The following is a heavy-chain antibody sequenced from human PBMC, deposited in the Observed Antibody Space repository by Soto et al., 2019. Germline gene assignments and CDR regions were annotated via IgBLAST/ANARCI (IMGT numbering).Heavy chain of an antibody. D-gene: IGHD6-13*01. Sequence: SETLSLTCTVSGGSISIYYWSWIRQPPGKGLEWIGYIYYSGSTNYNPSLKSRVTISVDTSKNQFSLKLSSVTAADTAVYYCVGGGDRAAAGPYFDYWGQGTLVTVSS. CDR2: IYYSGST. CDR3: VGGGDRAAAGPYFDY. J-gene: IGHJ4*02. CDR1: GGSISIYY. V-gene: IGHV4-59*01.